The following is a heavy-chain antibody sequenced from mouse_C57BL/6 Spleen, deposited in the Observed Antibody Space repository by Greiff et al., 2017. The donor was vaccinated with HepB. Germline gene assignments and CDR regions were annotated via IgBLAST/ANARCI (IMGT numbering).Heavy chain of an antibody. CDR3: ARLGYGDY. CDR2: IYPGDGDT. Sequence: QVQLQQSGPELVKPGASVKISCKASGYAFSSSWMNWVKQRPGKGLEWIGRIYPGDGDTNYNGKFKGKATLTADKSSSTAYMQLSSLTSEDSAVYFCARLGYGDYWGQGTTLTVSS. V-gene: IGHV1-82*01. CDR1: GYAFSSSW. D-gene: IGHD2-2*01. J-gene: IGHJ2*01.